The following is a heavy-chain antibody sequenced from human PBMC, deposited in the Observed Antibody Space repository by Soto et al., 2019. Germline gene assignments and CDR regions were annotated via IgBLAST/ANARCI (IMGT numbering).Heavy chain of an antibody. Sequence: QVQLVESGGGVVQPGRSLRLSCAASGFTFSSYGMHWVRQAPGKGLEWVAVIWDDGSNKYYADSVKGRFTISRDNSKHTQYLQMNSLRAEDTAVYYCARDQGTVTPSQLNWFDPWGQGTLVTVSS. CDR1: GFTFSSYG. CDR3: ARDQGTVTPSQLNWFDP. CDR2: IWDDGSNK. J-gene: IGHJ5*02. V-gene: IGHV3-33*01. D-gene: IGHD4-17*01.